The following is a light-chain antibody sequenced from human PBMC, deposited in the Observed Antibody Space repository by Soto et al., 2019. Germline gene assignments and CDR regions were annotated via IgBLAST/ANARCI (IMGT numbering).Light chain of an antibody. CDR2: EVS. CDR1: QSLVSSDGNTY. Sequence: DVVMTQSPLSLPVTLGQPASISCRSSQSLVSSDGNTYLNWFQQRPGQSPRRLIYEVSNRDSGVLDRVSGRGSGTDVKVKVSGVEAEDVLVYYCMQSIHGPWTCGQGNKVEIK. CDR3: MQSIHGPWT. V-gene: IGKV2-30*01. J-gene: IGKJ1*01.